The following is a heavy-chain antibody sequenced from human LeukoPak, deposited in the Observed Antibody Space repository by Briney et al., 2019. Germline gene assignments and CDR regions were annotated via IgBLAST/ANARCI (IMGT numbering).Heavy chain of an antibody. V-gene: IGHV3-9*01. CDR3: AKEGDYGDYFDY. CDR2: ISWNSGSI. D-gene: IGHD4-17*01. J-gene: IGHJ4*02. Sequence: GGSLRLSCAASGFTFDDYAMHWVRQAPGKGLEWVSGISWNSGSIGYADSVKGRFTISRDNAKNSLYLQMNGLRAEDTALYYCAKEGDYGDYFDYWGQGTLVTVSS. CDR1: GFTFDDYA.